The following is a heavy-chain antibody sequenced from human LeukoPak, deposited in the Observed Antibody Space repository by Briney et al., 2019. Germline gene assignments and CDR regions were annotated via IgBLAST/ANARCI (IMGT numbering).Heavy chain of an antibody. V-gene: IGHV4-4*07. CDR3: ARGYDILTGLLDAFDI. CDR1: GGSISSYY. CDR2: IYASGST. Sequence: SETLSLTCTVSGGSISSYYWSWIRQPAGKGLEWIGRIYASGSTNYNPSLKSRVTILVDKSNNQVSLKVSSVTAADTAVYYCARGYDILTGLLDAFDIWGQGTMVTVSS. D-gene: IGHD3-9*01. J-gene: IGHJ3*02.